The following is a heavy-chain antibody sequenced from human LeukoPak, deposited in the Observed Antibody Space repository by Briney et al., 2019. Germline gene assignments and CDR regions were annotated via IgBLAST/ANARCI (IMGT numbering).Heavy chain of an antibody. D-gene: IGHD3-9*01. CDR1: GGSISSYY. CDR3: ARDILTGYYSGWFDP. J-gene: IGHJ5*02. CDR2: IYYSGST. Sequence: SETLSLTCTVSGGSISSYYWSWIRQPPGKGLEWIGYIYYSGSTNYNPSLKSRVTISVDTSKNQFSLKLSSVTAADTAVYYCARDILTGYYSGWFDPWGQGTLLTVSS. V-gene: IGHV4-59*01.